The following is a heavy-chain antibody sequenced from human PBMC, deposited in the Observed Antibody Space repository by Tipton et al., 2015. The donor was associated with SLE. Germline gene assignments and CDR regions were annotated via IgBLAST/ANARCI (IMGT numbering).Heavy chain of an antibody. V-gene: IGHV4-61*08. CDR3: ARQDYGVILDY. J-gene: IGHJ4*02. D-gene: IGHD4-17*01. Sequence: TLSLTCTVSGDSVSSDAYYWSWIRQPPGKGLEWIGFVSYTGTTNYNASLKSRVTISVDTSKNQFSLKLTSVTAADTAVYYCARQDYGVILDYWVPGTLVTVSS. CDR2: VSYTGTT. CDR1: GDSVSSDAYY.